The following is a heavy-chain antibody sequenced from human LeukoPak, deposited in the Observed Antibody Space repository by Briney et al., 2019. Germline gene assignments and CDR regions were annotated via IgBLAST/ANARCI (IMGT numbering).Heavy chain of an antibody. CDR1: GGSISPYY. J-gene: IGHJ3*02. CDR3: ARARHLVLAFDI. CDR2: IYDSGST. Sequence: SETLSLTCTVSGGSISPYYWNWIRQPPGKGLEWIGYIYDSGSTKYNPSLKSRVTISVDTSKRQVSLKLGSVTAADTAVYYCARARHLVLAFDIWGQGTMVTVST. V-gene: IGHV4-59*01. D-gene: IGHD6-6*01.